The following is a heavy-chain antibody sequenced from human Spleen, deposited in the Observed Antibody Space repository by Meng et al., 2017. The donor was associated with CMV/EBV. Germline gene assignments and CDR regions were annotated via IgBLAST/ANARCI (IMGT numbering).Heavy chain of an antibody. Sequence: GESLKISCTVSGFTFSGYEMSWVRQAPGKGLEWVSDISSSGNIIHYADSVKGRFTISRDNAKNSLYLQMNSLRAEDTAVYYCARFDYWGQGTLVTVSS. CDR1: GFTFSGYE. V-gene: IGHV3-48*03. CDR2: ISSSGNII. J-gene: IGHJ4*02. CDR3: ARFDY.